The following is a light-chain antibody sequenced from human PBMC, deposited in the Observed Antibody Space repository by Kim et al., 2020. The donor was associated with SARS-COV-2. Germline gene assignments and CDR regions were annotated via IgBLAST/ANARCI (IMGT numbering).Light chain of an antibody. J-gene: IGKJ1*01. V-gene: IGKV3-20*01. CDR2: GTS. Sequence: SPGKRVTLSCRSSQPISGSHLAWYQQSRGQSPRLLIYGTSKRASGVEDRFSGSGSGTDFTLTINRLEPEDFAVYFCQHYGWSPRTFGQGTKVDIK. CDR1: QPISGSH. CDR3: QHYGWSPRT.